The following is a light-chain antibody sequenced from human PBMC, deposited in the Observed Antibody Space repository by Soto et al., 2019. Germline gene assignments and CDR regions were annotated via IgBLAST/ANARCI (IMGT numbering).Light chain of an antibody. V-gene: IGKV3-20*01. CDR3: QQYGSSPPT. CDR2: GAS. Sequence: EIVLSQSPGTLSLSPGERATLSCRASQSVSSSYLAWYQHKPGQAPRLLVYGASNRATGIPDRFSGSGSGTDFTLTISRLEPEDFAVYYCQQYGSSPPTFGQGTKVDIK. J-gene: IGKJ1*01. CDR1: QSVSSSY.